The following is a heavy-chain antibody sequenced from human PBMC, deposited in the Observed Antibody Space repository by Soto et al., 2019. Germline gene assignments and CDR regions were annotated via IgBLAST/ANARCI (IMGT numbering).Heavy chain of an antibody. Sequence: ASVKVSCKSSGYTFTSYSMHWGRQAPGQRLEWMGWITAGHGNTTSSQKPQGRGTITRDTSASTAYMELSSLRSEDTDVYYCARTWGWASGYGPGFPATASHWCYPWGQGTLLTVSS. V-gene: IGHV1-3*01. CDR2: ITAGHGNT. CDR3: ARTWGWASGYGPGFPATASHWCYP. CDR1: GYTFTSYS. J-gene: IGHJ5*02. D-gene: IGHD5-12*01.